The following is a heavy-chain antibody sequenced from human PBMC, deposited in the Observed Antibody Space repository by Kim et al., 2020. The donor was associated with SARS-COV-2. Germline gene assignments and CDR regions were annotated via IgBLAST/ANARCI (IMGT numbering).Heavy chain of an antibody. J-gene: IGHJ3*02. V-gene: IGHV3-73*01. Sequence: GGSLRLSCAASGFTFSGSAMHWVRQASGKGLEWVGRIRSKANSYATAYAASVKGRFTISRDDSKNTAYLQMNSLKTEDTAVYYCTSVPGTTLACWDAFDIWGQGTTVTVSS. D-gene: IGHD1-1*01. CDR2: IRSKANSYAT. CDR3: TSVPGTTLACWDAFDI. CDR1: GFTFSGSA.